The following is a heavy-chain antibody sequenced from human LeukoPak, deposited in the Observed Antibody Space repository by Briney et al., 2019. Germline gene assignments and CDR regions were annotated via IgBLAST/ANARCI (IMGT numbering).Heavy chain of an antibody. D-gene: IGHD4-17*01. J-gene: IGHJ4*02. V-gene: IGHV3-11*01. CDR1: GFTFSDYY. Sequence: GGSLRLSCAASGFTFSDYYMSWIRQAPGRGLEWVSYISSSGSTIYYADSVKGRFTISRDNAKNSLYLQMNSLRAEDTAVYYCARAGDYGDPYFDYWGQGTLVTVSS. CDR2: ISSSGSTI. CDR3: ARAGDYGDPYFDY.